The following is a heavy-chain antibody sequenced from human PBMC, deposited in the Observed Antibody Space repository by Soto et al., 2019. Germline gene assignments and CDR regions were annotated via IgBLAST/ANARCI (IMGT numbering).Heavy chain of an antibody. CDR1: GGSFSAYY. CDR2: INHSAST. V-gene: IGHV4-34*01. D-gene: IGHD2-2*01. Sequence: SETLSLTCAVYGGSFSAYYWGWIRQPPGKGLEWIGEINHSASTNYNPSLKSRVTISVDTSKNQLSLKLSSVTAADTAVYYCARNGKRYCSSSSCPGPFDYWGQGTLVTVS. J-gene: IGHJ4*02. CDR3: ARNGKRYCSSSSCPGPFDY.